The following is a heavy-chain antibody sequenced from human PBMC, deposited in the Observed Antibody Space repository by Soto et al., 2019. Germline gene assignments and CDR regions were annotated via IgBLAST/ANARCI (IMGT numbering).Heavy chain of an antibody. D-gene: IGHD3-16*01. CDR2: ISASGYSA. Sequence: EAQLLESGGGSVQPGGSLRLSCAASGLPFSNYAMTWVRQAPWKGLEWVSIISASGYSAYYGGAVKGRFTTSRDNSRSTLYLQMNGLRAEDTAVYYCAKGDLLWDPFDLWGQGTLVTVSS. V-gene: IGHV3-23*01. J-gene: IGHJ4*02. CDR3: AKGDLLWDPFDL. CDR1: GLPFSNYA.